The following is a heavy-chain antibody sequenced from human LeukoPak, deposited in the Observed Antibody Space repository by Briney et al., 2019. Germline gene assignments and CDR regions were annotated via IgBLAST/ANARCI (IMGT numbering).Heavy chain of an antibody. CDR3: ARETPPYYDFWSGYYNHDAFDI. CDR2: INAGNGNT. V-gene: IGHV1-3*01. Sequence: ASVKVSCKASGYTFTSYAMHWVRQAPGQRLEWMGWINAGNGNTKYSQKFQGRVTITRDTSASTACMELSSLRSEDTAVYYCARETPPYYDFWSGYYNHDAFDIWGQGTMVTVSS. J-gene: IGHJ3*02. D-gene: IGHD3-3*01. CDR1: GYTFTSYA.